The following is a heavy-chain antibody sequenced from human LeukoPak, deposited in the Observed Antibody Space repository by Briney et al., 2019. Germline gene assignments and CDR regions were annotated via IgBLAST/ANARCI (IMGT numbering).Heavy chain of an antibody. CDR2: IIPIFGTS. CDR1: GGILTNYA. D-gene: IGHD6-25*01. J-gene: IGHJ2*01. V-gene: IGHV1-69*06. Sequence: SVKVSCKTSGGILTNYAISWVRQAPGQGLEWVGVIIPIFGTSNYAQKFQGRVTITADKSTNTAYMELSSLRSEDTAVYYCARVAAPIPRWYFDLWGRGTLVTVSS. CDR3: ARVAAPIPRWYFDL.